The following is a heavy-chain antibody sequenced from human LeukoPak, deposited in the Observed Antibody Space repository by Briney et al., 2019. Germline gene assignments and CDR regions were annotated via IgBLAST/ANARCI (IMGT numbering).Heavy chain of an antibody. V-gene: IGHV3-9*01. Sequence: GGSLRLSCAASGFTFDDYAMHWVRQAPGKGLEWVSGISWNSGSIDYADSVKGRFTISRDNAKNSLYLQMNSLRAEDTALYYCAKDMDDGNYEGSFDYWGQGTLVTVSS. D-gene: IGHD1-7*01. J-gene: IGHJ4*02. CDR3: AKDMDDGNYEGSFDY. CDR2: ISWNSGSI. CDR1: GFTFDDYA.